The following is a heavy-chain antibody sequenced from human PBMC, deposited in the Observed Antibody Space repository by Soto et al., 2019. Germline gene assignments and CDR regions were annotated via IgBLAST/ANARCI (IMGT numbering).Heavy chain of an antibody. CDR3: GKDIRSGSIDY. CDR2: IWAHGTEK. V-gene: IGHV3-33*06. D-gene: IGHD1-1*01. CDR1: GYSITNHG. Sequence: QVRLAQSGGGVVQPGRYLTLSCAASGYSITNHGMHWVRQAPGKGLEWVALIWAHGTEKCYADSVKGRFTVSRDTSTNTVYLQMDSLRAEDTATYYCGKDIRSGSIDYWGQGALVTVSS. J-gene: IGHJ4*02.